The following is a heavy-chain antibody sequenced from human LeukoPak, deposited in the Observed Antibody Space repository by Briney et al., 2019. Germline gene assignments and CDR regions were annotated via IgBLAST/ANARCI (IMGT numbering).Heavy chain of an antibody. V-gene: IGHV3-7*01. CDR1: GFTFSNYW. D-gene: IGHD2-21*01. Sequence: GGSLRLSCAASGFTFSNYWMSWVRQAPGKGLEWVAKIKQDGSEKYYVDSVKGRFTISRDSAKKSLFLQMNNLRAEDTAVYYCTRDHCGGDRSLFGAQYYYYMDVWGKGTTVTVSS. CDR3: TRDHCGGDRSLFGAQYYYYMDV. J-gene: IGHJ6*03. CDR2: IKQDGSEK.